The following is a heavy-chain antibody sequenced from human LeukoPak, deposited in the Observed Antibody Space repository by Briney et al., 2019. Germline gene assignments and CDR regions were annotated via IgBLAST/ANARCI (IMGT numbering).Heavy chain of an antibody. Sequence: EASVKVSCKASGGTYSSYTISWVRQAPGQGLEWMGGIIPIFGTANYAQKFQGRVTITADKSTSTAYMELSSLRSEDTAVYYCASALQTSNYYYGMDVWGKGTTVTVSS. CDR1: GGTYSSYT. J-gene: IGHJ6*04. V-gene: IGHV1-69*06. CDR3: ASALQTSNYYYGMDV. CDR2: IIPIFGTA.